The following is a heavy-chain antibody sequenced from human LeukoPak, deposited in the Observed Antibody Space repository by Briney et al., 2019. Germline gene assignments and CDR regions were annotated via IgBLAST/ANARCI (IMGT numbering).Heavy chain of an antibody. J-gene: IGHJ4*02. D-gene: IGHD6-13*01. CDR1: GYTFTSYS. Sequence: ASVKVSCKTSGYTFTSYSMNWVRQAPGQGLEWVGWINTNTGNPTYAQGFTGRFVFSLGTSVSTAYLQLSSLKAADTAVYYCARGGPAPGTVYPFDYWGQGTLVTVSS. CDR3: ARGGPAPGTVYPFDY. V-gene: IGHV7-4-1*02. CDR2: INTNTGNP.